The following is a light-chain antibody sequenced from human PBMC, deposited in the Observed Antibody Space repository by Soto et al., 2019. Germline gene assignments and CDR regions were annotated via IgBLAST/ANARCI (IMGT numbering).Light chain of an antibody. V-gene: IGLV2-14*01. CDR3: SSSTTTTSLVV. J-gene: IGLJ3*02. Sequence: QSALTQPASVSGSPGQSITISCTGTSSDIGDYNYVSWYQQYPGKVPKLVIYDVSHRPSGASNRVSGSKSGNTASLTISGLQAEDEADYYCSSSTTTTSLVVFGGGTKLTAL. CDR1: SSDIGDYNY. CDR2: DVS.